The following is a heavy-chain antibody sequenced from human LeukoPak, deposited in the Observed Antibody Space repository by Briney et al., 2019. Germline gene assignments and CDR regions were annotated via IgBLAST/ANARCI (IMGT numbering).Heavy chain of an antibody. CDR2: ISAYNGNR. V-gene: IGHV1-18*01. CDR1: GYTFTSYG. CDR3: ARCGEGEIVVIPAAQDY. J-gene: IGHJ4*02. D-gene: IGHD2-2*01. Sequence: GASVKVSCKASGYTFTSYGISWVRQAPGQGLEWMGWISAYNGNRNYAQKIQGRVTMTTDTSTNTAYMELRSLTSDDTAVYYCARCGEGEIVVIPAAQDYWGQGTMVTVSS.